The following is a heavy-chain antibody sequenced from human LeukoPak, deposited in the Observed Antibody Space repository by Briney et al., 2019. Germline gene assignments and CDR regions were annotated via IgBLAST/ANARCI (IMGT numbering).Heavy chain of an antibody. CDR2: IYTSGSA. CDR3: ARDAHIVVVPAANWFDP. J-gene: IGHJ5*02. Sequence: SETLSLTCTVSGGSISRYYWSWIRQPAGKGLEWIGRIYTSGSANYNPSLKSRVTMSVDTSKNQFSLRLSSVTAADTAVYYCARDAHIVVVPAANWFDPWGQGTLVTVSS. D-gene: IGHD2-2*01. CDR1: GGSISRYY. V-gene: IGHV4-4*07.